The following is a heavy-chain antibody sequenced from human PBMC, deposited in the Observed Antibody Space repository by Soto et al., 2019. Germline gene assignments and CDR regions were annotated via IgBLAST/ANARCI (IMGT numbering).Heavy chain of an antibody. V-gene: IGHV1-24*01. Sequence: ASVKVSCKVSGYTLTVLSMHWVRQAPGKGLEWMGGFDPEDGETIYAQKFQGRVTMTEDTSTDTAYMELSSLRSEDTAVYYCATLDYCTNGVCPDYWGQGTLVTVS. CDR3: ATLDYCTNGVCPDY. D-gene: IGHD2-8*01. CDR2: FDPEDGET. CDR1: GYTLTVLS. J-gene: IGHJ4*02.